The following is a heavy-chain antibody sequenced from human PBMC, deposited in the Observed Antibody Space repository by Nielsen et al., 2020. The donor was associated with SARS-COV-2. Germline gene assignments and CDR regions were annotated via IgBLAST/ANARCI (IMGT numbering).Heavy chain of an antibody. D-gene: IGHD5-18*01. J-gene: IGHJ6*02. Sequence: SETLSLTCTVSGCSISSYYWSWIRQPPGKGLEWIGYIYYSGSTNYNPSLKSRVTISVDTSKNQFSLKLSSVTAADTAVYYCARDVFGMVSYGYYYYYGMDVWGQGTTVTVSS. V-gene: IGHV4-59*13. CDR3: ARDVFGMVSYGYYYYYGMDV. CDR1: GCSISSYY. CDR2: IYYSGST.